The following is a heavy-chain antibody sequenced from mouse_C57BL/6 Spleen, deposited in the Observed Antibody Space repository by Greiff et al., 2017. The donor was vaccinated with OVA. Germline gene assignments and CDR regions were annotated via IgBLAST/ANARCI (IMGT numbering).Heavy chain of an antibody. Sequence: VQLKESGPELVKPGASVKIPCKASGYTFTDYNMDWVKQSHGKSLEWIGDINPNNGGTIYNQKFKGKATLTVDKSSSTAYMELRSLTSEDTAVYYCARKYDYVYYFDYWGQGTTLTVSS. CDR3: ARKYDYVYYFDY. J-gene: IGHJ2*01. CDR1: GYTFTDYN. CDR2: INPNNGGT. V-gene: IGHV1-18*01. D-gene: IGHD2-4*01.